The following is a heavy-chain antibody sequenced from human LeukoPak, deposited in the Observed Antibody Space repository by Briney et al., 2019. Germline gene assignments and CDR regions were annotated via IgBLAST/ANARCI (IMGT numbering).Heavy chain of an antibody. V-gene: IGHV3-30*18. CDR2: ISYDGSNK. CDR1: GFTFSRYG. CDR3: AKETDYGDCVDY. J-gene: IGHJ4*01. D-gene: IGHD4-17*01. Sequence: GGSLRLSCAASGFTFSRYGMHWVRLAPGKGLEWVAVISYDGSNKYYADSVKGRFTISRDNSKNTLYLQMNSLRAEDTAVYYCAKETDYGDCVDYWGHGTLVTVSS.